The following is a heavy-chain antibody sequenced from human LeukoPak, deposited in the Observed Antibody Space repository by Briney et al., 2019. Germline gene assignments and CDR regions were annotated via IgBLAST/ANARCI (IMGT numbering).Heavy chain of an antibody. CDR2: IYTSGST. CDR1: GGSISSYY. V-gene: IGHV4-4*09. D-gene: IGHD2-2*01. CDR3: ARGVVVDCSSTSCYFGEVVWFDP. Sequence: PSETLSLTCTVSGGSISSYYWSWIRQPPGKGLEWIGYIYTSGSTNYNPSLKSRVTISVDTSKNQFSLKLSSVTAADTAVYYCARGVVVDCSSTSCYFGEVVWFDPWGQGTLVTVSS. J-gene: IGHJ5*02.